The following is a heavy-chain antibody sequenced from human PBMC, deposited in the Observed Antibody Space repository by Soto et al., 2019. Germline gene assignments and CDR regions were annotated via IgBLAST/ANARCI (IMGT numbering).Heavy chain of an antibody. CDR3: VVKTGTVVAYYFDY. J-gene: IGHJ4*02. D-gene: IGHD4-17*01. Sequence: QVQLVQSGAEVKKSGSSVKVSCKASGGSFSSDVISWVRQAPGQGPEWMGGIIPIFGTANYAQKFQGRVTITADESTSTVYMELNSLRSEDTALYYCVVKTGTVVAYYFDYWGQGTLVTVSS. CDR1: GGSFSSDV. V-gene: IGHV1-69*01. CDR2: IIPIFGTA.